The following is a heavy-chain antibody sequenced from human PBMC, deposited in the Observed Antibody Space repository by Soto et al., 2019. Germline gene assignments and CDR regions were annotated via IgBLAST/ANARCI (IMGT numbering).Heavy chain of an antibody. Sequence: ETLSLTCAVSGYSISSGYYWGWIRQPPGKGLEWIGSIYHSGSTYYNPSLKSRVTISVDTSKNQFSLKLSSVTAADTAVYYCARLDFRMNWFDPWGQRTLVTVSS. V-gene: IGHV4-38-2*01. CDR3: ARLDFRMNWFDP. J-gene: IGHJ5*02. D-gene: IGHD3-3*01. CDR2: IYHSGST. CDR1: GYSISSGYY.